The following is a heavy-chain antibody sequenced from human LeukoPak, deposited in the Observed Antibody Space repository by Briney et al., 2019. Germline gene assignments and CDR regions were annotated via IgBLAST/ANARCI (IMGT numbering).Heavy chain of an antibody. Sequence: GGSLRLSCAASGFTFSSYDMHWVRQAPGKGLEWVAVVSYDGSSKYYADAVKGRFTISRDNSKDTVYLQMNSLRAEDTAVYHCAKEDCSCGACYSLDYWGQGTLITVSS. V-gene: IGHV3-30*18. J-gene: IGHJ4*02. D-gene: IGHD2-15*01. CDR2: VSYDGSSK. CDR3: AKEDCSCGACYSLDY. CDR1: GFTFSSYD.